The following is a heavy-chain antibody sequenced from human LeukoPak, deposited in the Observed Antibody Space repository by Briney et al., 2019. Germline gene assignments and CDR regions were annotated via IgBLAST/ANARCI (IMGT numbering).Heavy chain of an antibody. J-gene: IGHJ6*03. D-gene: IGHD6-19*01. CDR2: IKQDGSEK. CDR1: GGSISSYY. Sequence: ETLSLTCTVSGGSISSYYWSWVRQAPGKGLEWVANIKQDGSEKYYVDSVKGRFTISRDNAKNSLYLQMNSLRAEDTAVYYCARDPDSSGWYLPYTRYYYYYYMDVWGKGTTVTVSS. CDR3: ARDPDSSGWYLPYTRYYYYYYMDV. V-gene: IGHV3-7*01.